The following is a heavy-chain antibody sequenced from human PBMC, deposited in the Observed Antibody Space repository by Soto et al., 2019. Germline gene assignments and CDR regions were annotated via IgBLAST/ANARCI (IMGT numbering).Heavy chain of an antibody. CDR2: ISSSGSYI. CDR3: ARDVQDTAMVTNY. CDR1: GFTFRSYS. J-gene: IGHJ4*02. V-gene: IGHV3-21*06. D-gene: IGHD5-18*01. Sequence: SCATSGFTFRSYSMNWVRQAPGKGLEWVSSISSSGSYIYYADSVKGRFTISRGNAKNSLYLQMNSLRAEDTAVYYCARDVQDTAMVTNYWGQGTLVTVSS.